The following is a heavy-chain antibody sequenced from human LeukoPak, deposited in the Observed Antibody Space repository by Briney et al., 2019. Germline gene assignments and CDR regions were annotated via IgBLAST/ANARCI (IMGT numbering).Heavy chain of an antibody. J-gene: IGHJ4*02. CDR1: GYKFTSYG. V-gene: IGHV1-2*06. D-gene: IGHD6-19*01. CDR2: INPNSGGT. CDR3: ARDSSSGWYYFDY. Sequence: ASVKVSCKASGYKFTSYGISWVRQAPGQGLEWMGRINPNSGGTNYAQKFQGRVTMTRDTSISTAYMELSRLRSDDTAVYYCARDSSSGWYYFDYWGQGTLVTVSS.